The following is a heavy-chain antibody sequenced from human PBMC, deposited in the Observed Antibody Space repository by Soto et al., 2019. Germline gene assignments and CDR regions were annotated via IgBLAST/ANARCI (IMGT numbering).Heavy chain of an antibody. V-gene: IGHV1-2*04. CDR3: ATEGGGYCIVGSCPAEGSVP. CDR2: INPNSGGT. D-gene: IGHD1-26*01. CDR1: GYTFTGYY. J-gene: IGHJ5*02. Sequence: ASVKVSCKASGYTFTGYYMHWVRQAPGQGLEWMGWINPNSGGTNYAQKFQGWVTMTRDTSISTAYMELSRLRSDDTAVYYCATEGGGYCIVGSCPAEGSVPCGKAPLLNVSS.